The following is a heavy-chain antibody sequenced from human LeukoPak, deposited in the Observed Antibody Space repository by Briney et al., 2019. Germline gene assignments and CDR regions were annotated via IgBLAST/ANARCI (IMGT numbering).Heavy chain of an antibody. Sequence: ASVKVSCKASGYTFTSYYMHWVRQAPGQGLEWMGIINPSGGSTSYAQKFQGRVTMTRDMSTSTVYMELSSLRSEDTAVYYCARGPDIFVLMVYAIVFDYWGQEPWSPSPQ. D-gene: IGHD2-8*01. CDR1: GYTFTSYY. J-gene: IGHJ4*01. CDR2: INPSGGST. V-gene: IGHV1-46*01. CDR3: ARGPDIFVLMVYAIVFDY.